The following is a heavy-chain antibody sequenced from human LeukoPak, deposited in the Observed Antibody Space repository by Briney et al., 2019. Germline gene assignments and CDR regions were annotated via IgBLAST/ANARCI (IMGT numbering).Heavy chain of an antibody. CDR2: IIPILGIA. CDR1: GGTFSSYA. D-gene: IGHD3-10*01. CDR3: ARGIRSLGGSGSYYNDY. V-gene: IGHV1-69*04. J-gene: IGHJ4*02. Sequence: SVKVSCKASGGTFSSYAISWVRQAPGQGLEWMGRIIPILGIANYAQKFQGRVTITADKSTSTAYMELSSLRSEDTAVYYCARGIRSLGGSGSYYNDYWGQGTLVTVSS.